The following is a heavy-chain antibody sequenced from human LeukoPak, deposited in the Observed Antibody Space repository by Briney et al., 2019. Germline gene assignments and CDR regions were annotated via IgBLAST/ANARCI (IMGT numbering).Heavy chain of an antibody. CDR3: ARNLPYNYYGSGSYYTAIDY. CDR1: GFTSSSYS. CDR2: ISSSSSYI. D-gene: IGHD3-10*01. Sequence: GGSLRLSCAASGFTSSSYSMNWVRQAPGKGLEWVSSISSSSSYIYYADSVEGRFTISRDNAKNSLYLQMNSLRAEDTAVYYCARNLPYNYYGSGSYYTAIDYWGQGTLVTVSS. J-gene: IGHJ4*02. V-gene: IGHV3-21*01.